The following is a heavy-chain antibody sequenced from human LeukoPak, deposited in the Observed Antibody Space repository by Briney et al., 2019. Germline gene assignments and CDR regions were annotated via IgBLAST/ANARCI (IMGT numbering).Heavy chain of an antibody. CDR2: IIPIFGTA. CDR3: AREPVYDFWSGYYRNWFDP. Sequence: ASVKVSYKASGGTFSSYAISWVRQAPGQGLEWMGGIIPIFGTANYAQKFQGRVTITADESTSTAYMKLSSLRSEDTAVYYCAREPVYDFWSGYYRNWFDPWGQGTLVTVSS. V-gene: IGHV1-69*01. CDR1: GGTFSSYA. D-gene: IGHD3-3*01. J-gene: IGHJ5*02.